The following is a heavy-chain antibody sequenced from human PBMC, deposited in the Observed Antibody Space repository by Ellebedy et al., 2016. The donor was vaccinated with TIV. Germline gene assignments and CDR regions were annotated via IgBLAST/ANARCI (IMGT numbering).Heavy chain of an antibody. D-gene: IGHD1-26*01. V-gene: IGHV3-33*01. Sequence: GGSLRLXCAASGFSFNDYGMHWVRQAPGKGLEWVAVIWSDGNHAIYADSVKGRFTISRDNSKNTLYLQMNSLRAEDTAVYYCAPRAIRAPNWGQGTLVSVSS. CDR3: APRAIRAPN. CDR2: IWSDGNHA. J-gene: IGHJ4*02. CDR1: GFSFNDYG.